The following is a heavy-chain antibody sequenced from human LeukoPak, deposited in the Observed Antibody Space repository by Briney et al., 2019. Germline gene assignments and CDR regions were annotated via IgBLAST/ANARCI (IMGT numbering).Heavy chain of an antibody. D-gene: IGHD3-22*01. J-gene: IGHJ4*02. V-gene: IGHV3-43*01. CDR3: AKDLTYESSGSVIDN. CDR2: VNWHGTT. Sequence: GGSLRLSCAASGFIFEDYTMHWVRQVPGKTLEWVSLVNWHGTTYYADSLKGRFTISRDNSKNSLYLQMDNLRTEDTAFYYCAKDLTYESSGSVIDNWGLGTLVTVSS. CDR1: GFIFEDYT.